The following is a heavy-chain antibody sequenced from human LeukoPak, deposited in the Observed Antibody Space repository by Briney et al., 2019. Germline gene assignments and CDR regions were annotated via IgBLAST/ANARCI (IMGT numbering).Heavy chain of an antibody. J-gene: IGHJ4*02. V-gene: IGHV4-59*08. CDR3: ARQVTMVRGVRNFDY. D-gene: IGHD3-10*01. CDR1: GGSISSYY. CDR2: IYYSGST. Sequence: PSETLSLTCTVSGGSISSYYWSWLRQPPGKGLEWIGYIYYSGSTNYNPSLKSRVTISADTSKHQFSLKLSSVTAADTAVYYCARQVTMVRGVRNFDYWGQGTLVTVSS.